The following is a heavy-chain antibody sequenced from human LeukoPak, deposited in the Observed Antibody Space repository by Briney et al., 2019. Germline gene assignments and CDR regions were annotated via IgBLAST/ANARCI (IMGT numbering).Heavy chain of an antibody. CDR2: ITWNGGST. D-gene: IGHD6-19*01. CDR3: ARGPGDIAVAGTFDY. Sequence: GGSLRLSCAASGFTFDDYAMHWVRQAPGKGLEWVSGITWNGGSTGYADSVKGRFTISRDNAKNSLYLQMNSLRAEDTALYYCARGPGDIAVAGTFDYWGQGTLVTVSS. J-gene: IGHJ4*01. CDR1: GFTFDDYA. V-gene: IGHV3-20*04.